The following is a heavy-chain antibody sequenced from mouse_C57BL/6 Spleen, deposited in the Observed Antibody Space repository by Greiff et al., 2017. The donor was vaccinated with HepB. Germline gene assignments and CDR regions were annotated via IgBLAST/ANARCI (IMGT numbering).Heavy chain of an antibody. V-gene: IGHV5-9-1*02. Sequence: EVQVVESGEGLVKPGGSLKLSCAASGFTFSSYAMSWVRQTPEKRLEWVAYISSGGDYIYYADTVKGRFTISRDNARNTLYLQMSSLKSEDTAMYYCTRGGIYYDFYYYAMDYWGQGTSVTVSS. CDR3: TRGGIYYDFYYYAMDY. CDR2: ISSGGDYI. CDR1: GFTFSSYA. J-gene: IGHJ4*01. D-gene: IGHD2-4*01.